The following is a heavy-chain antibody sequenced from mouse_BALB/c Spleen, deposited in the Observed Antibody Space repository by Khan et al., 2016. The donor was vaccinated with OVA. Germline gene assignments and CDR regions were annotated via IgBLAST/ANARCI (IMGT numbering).Heavy chain of an antibody. V-gene: IGHV14-3*02. CDR1: GFNIKDTY. D-gene: IGHD1-2*01. CDR2: IDPANGKT. Sequence: VRLQQSGAELMKPGDSVKLSCTVSGFNIKDTYMHWVKQRPEKGLEWIGRIDPANGKTKYDPNFQGKATITADTSSNTAYLQISSLTYEDTAVYYCACSWHLSAMGYWGQGTSVTVSS. CDR3: ACSWHLSAMGY. J-gene: IGHJ4*01.